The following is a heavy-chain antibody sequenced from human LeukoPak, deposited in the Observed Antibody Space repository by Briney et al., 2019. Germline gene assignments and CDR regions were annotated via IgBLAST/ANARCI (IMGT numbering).Heavy chain of an antibody. Sequence: PSETLSLTCTVSGGSISSYYWSWIRQPPGKGLEWIGYIYYSGSTNYNPSLKSRVTISVDTSKNQFSLKLSSVTAADTAVYYCARERRNYDSSGSRTSTFDYWGQGTLVTVSS. J-gene: IGHJ4*02. D-gene: IGHD3-22*01. CDR1: GGSISSYY. CDR3: ARERRNYDSSGSRTSTFDY. V-gene: IGHV4-59*01. CDR2: IYYSGST.